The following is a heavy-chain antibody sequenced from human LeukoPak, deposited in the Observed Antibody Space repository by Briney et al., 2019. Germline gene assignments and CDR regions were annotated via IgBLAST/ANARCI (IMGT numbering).Heavy chain of an antibody. Sequence: ASVKVSCKASGYTFTGYYMHWVRQAPGQGLEWMGWINPNSGGTNYAQKFQGRVTMTRDTSISTAYMELSRLRSDDTAVYYCARAAGYIEAGADYHFDSWGQGTLVTVSS. D-gene: IGHD5-12*01. CDR3: ARAAGYIEAGADYHFDS. CDR1: GYTFTGYY. V-gene: IGHV1-2*02. CDR2: INPNSGGT. J-gene: IGHJ4*02.